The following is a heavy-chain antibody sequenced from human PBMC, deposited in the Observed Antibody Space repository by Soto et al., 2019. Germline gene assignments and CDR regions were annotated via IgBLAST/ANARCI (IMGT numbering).Heavy chain of an antibody. J-gene: IGHJ4*02. D-gene: IGHD3-22*01. Sequence: PSETLTLTCTVSGGSISSSSYYWGWIRQPPGKGLEWIGSIYYSGSTYYNPSLKSRVTISVDTSKNQFSLKLSSVTAADTAVYYCARRLPTYDSSGYYLYYFDYWGQGTLVTVSS. CDR1: GGSISSSSYY. CDR2: IYYSGST. V-gene: IGHV4-39*01. CDR3: ARRLPTYDSSGYYLYYFDY.